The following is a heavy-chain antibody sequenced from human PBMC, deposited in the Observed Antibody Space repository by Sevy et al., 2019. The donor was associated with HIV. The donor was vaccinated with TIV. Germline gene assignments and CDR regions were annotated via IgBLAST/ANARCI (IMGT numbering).Heavy chain of an antibody. CDR1: GFTFSSYA. CDR3: VKERVGYISSWYYFDY. D-gene: IGHD6-13*01. J-gene: IGHJ4*02. V-gene: IGHV3-23*01. CDR2: INSSGGST. Sequence: GGSLRLSCAASGFTFSSYAMHWVRQAPGKGLEWVAVINSSGGSTDYADSVRGRFSISRDNPNVFLEMNSLRVEDTAVYYCVKERVGYISSWYYFDYWGQGTLVTVSS.